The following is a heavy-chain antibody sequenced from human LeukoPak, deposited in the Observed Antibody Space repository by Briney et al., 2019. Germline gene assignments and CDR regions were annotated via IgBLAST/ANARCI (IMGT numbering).Heavy chain of an antibody. CDR1: GGSFSGYY. V-gene: IGHV4-34*01. D-gene: IGHD6-6*01. Sequence: SETLSLTCAVYGGSFSGYYWSWIRQPPGEGLEWIGEINHSGSTNYNPSLKSRVTISVDTSKNQFSLKLSSVTAADTAVYYCAREGRRPYSSSSNYWGQGTLVTVSS. CDR2: INHSGST. J-gene: IGHJ4*02. CDR3: AREGRRPYSSSSNY.